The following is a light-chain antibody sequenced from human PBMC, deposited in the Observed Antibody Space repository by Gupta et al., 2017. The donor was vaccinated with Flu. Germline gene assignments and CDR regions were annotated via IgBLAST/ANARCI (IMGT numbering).Light chain of an antibody. J-gene: IGKJ4*01. CDR3: QHYNNGPPAPT. V-gene: IGKV3-15*01. Sequence: EIVMTQSAATLSLSPGERATLSCRASHSVLSNLAWYQQKPGRAPRLLIYDASTRATGITPRFSGSGSGTEFTLTISSRQSEDFAVYYCQHYNNGPPAPTFGGGTKVEV. CDR1: HSVLSN. CDR2: DAS.